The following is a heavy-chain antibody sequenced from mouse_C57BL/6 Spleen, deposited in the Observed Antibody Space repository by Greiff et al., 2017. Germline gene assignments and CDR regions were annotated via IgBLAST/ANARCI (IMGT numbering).Heavy chain of an antibody. CDR1: GYSFTGYY. CDR3: AIAGTGPYYFDY. D-gene: IGHD4-1*01. Sequence: EVQLQESGPELVKPGASVKISCKASGYSFTGYYMHWVKQSHGNILDWIGYIYTYNGVSCYNQKFKGKATLTVDKSSSTAYMELHSLTSEDAAVYYCAIAGTGPYYFDYWGQGTTLTVSS. J-gene: IGHJ2*01. V-gene: IGHV1-31*01. CDR2: IYTYNGVS.